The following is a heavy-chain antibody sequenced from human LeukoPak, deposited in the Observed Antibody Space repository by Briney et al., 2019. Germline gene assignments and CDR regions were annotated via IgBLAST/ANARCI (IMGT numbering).Heavy chain of an antibody. Sequence: GASVKVPCKASGGTFSSYAISWVRQAPGQGLEWMGRIIPILGIANYAQKFQGRVTITADKSTSTAYMELSSLRSEDTAVYYCARDYDGSGPIPLDYWGQGTLVTVSS. CDR3: ARDYDGSGPIPLDY. J-gene: IGHJ4*02. V-gene: IGHV1-69*04. CDR1: GGTFSSYA. CDR2: IIPILGIA. D-gene: IGHD3-10*01.